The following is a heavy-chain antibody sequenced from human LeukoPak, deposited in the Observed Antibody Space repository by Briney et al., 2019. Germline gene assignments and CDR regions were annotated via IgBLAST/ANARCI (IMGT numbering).Heavy chain of an antibody. D-gene: IGHD3-22*01. CDR3: VASSGSYDSSGYYPSWFDP. CDR2: ISYSGTT. Sequence: SETLSLTCAVSDYSIRSGYYWGWIRQPPGKGLEWIGSISYSGTTYYNPSLKSRVTISLGTSNNQFSLKLASVTAADTAVYYCVASSGSYDSSGYYPSWFDPWGREPWSPSPQ. CDR1: DYSIRSGYY. J-gene: IGHJ5*02. V-gene: IGHV4-38-2*01.